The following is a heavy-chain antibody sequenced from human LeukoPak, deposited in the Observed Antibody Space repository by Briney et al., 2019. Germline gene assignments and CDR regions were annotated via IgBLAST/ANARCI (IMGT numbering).Heavy chain of an antibody. D-gene: IGHD5-24*01. V-gene: IGHV4-59*01. CDR1: GGSISSFY. J-gene: IGHJ4*02. CDR2: IYYSGST. CDR3: ARSRWLQLTFDY. Sequence: SETLSLTCTVSGGSISSFYWSWIGQPPGKGLEWIGYIYYSGSTNYNPSLKSRVTISVDTSKNQLSLKLSSVTAADTAVYYCARSRWLQLTFDYWGQGTLVTVSS.